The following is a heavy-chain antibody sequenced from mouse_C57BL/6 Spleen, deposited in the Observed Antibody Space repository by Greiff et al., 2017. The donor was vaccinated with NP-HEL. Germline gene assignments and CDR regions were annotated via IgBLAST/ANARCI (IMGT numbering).Heavy chain of an antibody. Sequence: QVQLQQPGAELVKPGASVKLSCKASGYTFTSYWMQWVKQRPGQGLEWIGEIDPSDSYTNYNQKFKGKATLTVDTSSSTAYMQLSSLTSEDSAVYYCARGTAQAPGVFFAYWGQGTLVTVSA. D-gene: IGHD3-2*02. CDR3: ARGTAQAPGVFFAY. V-gene: IGHV1-50*01. CDR1: GYTFTSYW. CDR2: IDPSDSYT. J-gene: IGHJ3*01.